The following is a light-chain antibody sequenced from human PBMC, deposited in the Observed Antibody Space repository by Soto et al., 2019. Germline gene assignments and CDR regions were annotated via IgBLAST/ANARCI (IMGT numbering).Light chain of an antibody. J-gene: IGKJ1*01. CDR1: QRIRSW. CDR3: LQYNTYSQT. CDR2: DAS. Sequence: DIQMTQSPSTLSASVGDRVTITSRASQRIRSWLAWYQQKPGRAPKLLIFDASRLESGAPSRFSGFGSVTVFTLTIICLQPDDFATYYCLQYNTYSQTFGQGTKVYIK. V-gene: IGKV1-5*01.